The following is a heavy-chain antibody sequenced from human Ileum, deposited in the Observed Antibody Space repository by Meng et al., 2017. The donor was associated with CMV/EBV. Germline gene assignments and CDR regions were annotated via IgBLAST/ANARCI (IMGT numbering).Heavy chain of an antibody. CDR3: ARFRIAALGNLFDP. Sequence: QVQLQESGPGRVKPSQTLSLSCTGSGASISSGDYYWSWIRQPPGKGLEWIGYIFFSGNTYYNPSLNNRVIISIDTPRNQFSLKVDSVTAADTAVYYCARFRIAALGNLFDPWGHGTLVTVSS. D-gene: IGHD6-13*01. J-gene: IGHJ5*02. CDR2: IFFSGNT. V-gene: IGHV4-30-4*08. CDR1: GASISSGDYY.